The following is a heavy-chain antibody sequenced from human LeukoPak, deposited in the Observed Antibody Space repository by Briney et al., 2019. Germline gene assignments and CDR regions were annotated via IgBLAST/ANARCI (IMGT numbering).Heavy chain of an antibody. J-gene: IGHJ4*02. V-gene: IGHV3-23*01. CDR1: GFTFSSYG. D-gene: IGHD3-3*01. CDR3: AKDLPGFGDGFDY. Sequence: SGGSLRLSCAASGFTFSSYGMSWVRQAPGKGLEWVSAISGSGGSTYYADSVKGRFTISRDNSKNTLYLQMNSLRAEDTAVYYCAKDLPGFGDGFDYWGQGTLVTVSP. CDR2: ISGSGGST.